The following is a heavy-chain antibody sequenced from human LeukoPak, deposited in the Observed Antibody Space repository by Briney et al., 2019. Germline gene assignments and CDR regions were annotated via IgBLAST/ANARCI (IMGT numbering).Heavy chain of an antibody. J-gene: IGHJ4*02. D-gene: IGHD2-2*02. CDR2: IRSNIDGGTS. CDR3: TKLYTNIYPIDH. Sequence: GGSLRLSCTASGFTFSNAWMSWVRQAPGKGLEWVGRIRSNIDGGTSDYAAPVKGRFTISRDDSKNTLYLQMNSLKIEDTAVYYCTKLYTNIYPIDHWGQGTLVTVSS. CDR1: GFTFSNAW. V-gene: IGHV3-15*01.